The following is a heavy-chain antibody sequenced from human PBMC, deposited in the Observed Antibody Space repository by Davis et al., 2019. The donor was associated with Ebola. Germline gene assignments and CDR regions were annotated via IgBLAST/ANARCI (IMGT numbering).Heavy chain of an antibody. CDR2: VYHSGST. V-gene: IGHV4-39*01. D-gene: IGHD6-13*01. Sequence: SETLSLTCTVSGGSISTDNYFWAWIRQSPGQGTEYIGSVYHSGSTYYNPSLKSRVTISVDTSKSQFSLRLSSVSAADTAIYYCVRLSIVAPETLYYNYDVDVWGKGTTVAVSS. CDR1: GGSISTDNYF. CDR3: VRLSIVAPETLYYNYDVDV. J-gene: IGHJ6*04.